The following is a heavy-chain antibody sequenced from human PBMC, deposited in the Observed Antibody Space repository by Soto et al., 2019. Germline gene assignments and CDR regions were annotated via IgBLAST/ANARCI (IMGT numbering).Heavy chain of an antibody. D-gene: IGHD6-25*01. V-gene: IGHV3-21*01. CDR2: ISSTTNYI. J-gene: IGHJ4*02. CDR3: ARESAALTSHFDY. Sequence: EVQLVESGGGLVKPGGSLRLSCAASGFTFTRYSMNWVRQAPGKGLEWVSSISSTTNYIYYGESMKGRFTISRDNAKKSLYLEMNSLRAEDTAVYYCARESAALTSHFDYWGQGTLVTVSS. CDR1: GFTFTRYS.